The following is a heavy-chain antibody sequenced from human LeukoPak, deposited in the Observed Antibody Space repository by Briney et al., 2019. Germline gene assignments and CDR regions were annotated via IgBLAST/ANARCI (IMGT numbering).Heavy chain of an antibody. Sequence: SETLSLTCAVYGGSFSGYYWSWIRQPPGKGLEWIGEINHSGSTNYNPSLKSRVTISVDTSKNQFSLKLSSVTAADTAVFYCARRPRWGSGSYFGVRAFDIWGQGTMVTVSS. D-gene: IGHD1-26*01. CDR1: GGSFSGYY. CDR3: ARRPRWGSGSYFGVRAFDI. J-gene: IGHJ3*02. V-gene: IGHV4-34*01. CDR2: INHSGST.